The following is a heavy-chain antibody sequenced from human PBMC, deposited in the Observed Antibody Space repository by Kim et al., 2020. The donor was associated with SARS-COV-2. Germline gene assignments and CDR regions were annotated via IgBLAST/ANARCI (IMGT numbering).Heavy chain of an antibody. J-gene: IGHJ4*01. V-gene: IGHV3-30*04. D-gene: IGHD6-13*01. CDR3: ARDGTYSSSWYDFDY. Sequence: GGSLRLSCAASGFTFSSYAMHWVRQAPGKGLEWVAVISYDGSNKYYADSVKGRFTISRDNSKNTLYLQMNSLRAEDTAVYYCARDGTYSSSWYDFDYWG. CDR2: ISYDGSNK. CDR1: GFTFSSYA.